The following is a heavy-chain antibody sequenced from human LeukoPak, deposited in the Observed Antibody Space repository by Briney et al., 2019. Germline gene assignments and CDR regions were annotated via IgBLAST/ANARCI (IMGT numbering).Heavy chain of an antibody. CDR1: GGSFSGYY. V-gene: IGHV4-34*01. CDR2: INHSGST. D-gene: IGHD2-15*01. CDR3: ARRMVAATPGHY. Sequence: SETLSLTCAVYGGSFSGYYWSWIRQPPGKGLEWIGEINHSGSTYYNPSLKSRVTISVDTSKNQFSLKLSSVTAADTAVYYCARRMVAATPGHYWGQGTLVTISS. J-gene: IGHJ4*02.